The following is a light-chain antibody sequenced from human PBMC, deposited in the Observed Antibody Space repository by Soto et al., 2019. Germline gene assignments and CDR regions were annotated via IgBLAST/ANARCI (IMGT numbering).Light chain of an antibody. CDR2: AAS. CDR1: QSISNY. V-gene: IGKV1-39*01. Sequence: DLQMTQSPSSLSASVGDRVTITCRASQSISNYLSWYQQTPGKAPNLLIYAASSLQSGVPSRFSGSGSGTDFTLTISSLQPEDSATYYCQHFYSTPPTFGGGTKVEIK. J-gene: IGKJ4*01. CDR3: QHFYSTPPT.